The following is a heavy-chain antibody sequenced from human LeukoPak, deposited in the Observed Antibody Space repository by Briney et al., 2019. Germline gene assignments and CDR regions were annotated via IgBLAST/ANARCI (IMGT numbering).Heavy chain of an antibody. CDR2: IKQDESEK. D-gene: IGHD2-2*01. V-gene: IGHV3-7*01. CDR1: GFTFSSYW. J-gene: IGHJ5*02. Sequence: GGSLRLSCAASGFTFSSYWMSWVRQAPGKGLEWVANIKQDESEKYYVDSVKGRFTISRDNAKNSLHLQMNSLRAEDTAVYYCARDDCSSISCYHNWFDPWGQGTLVTVSS. CDR3: ARDDCSSISCYHNWFDP.